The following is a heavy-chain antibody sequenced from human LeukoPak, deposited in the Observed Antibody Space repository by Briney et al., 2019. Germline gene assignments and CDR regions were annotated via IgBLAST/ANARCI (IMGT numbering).Heavy chain of an antibody. D-gene: IGHD1-26*01. V-gene: IGHV4-59*02. J-gene: IGHJ3*02. CDR3: VTDWEGFNFDI. CDR1: GGSVRSYH. CDR2: IHNSGGT. Sequence: SETLSLTCTVSGGSVRSYHWSWIRQSPGEGLEWIAYIHNSGGTRYNPSLQSRVTISVDTSKNQFSLKLRSVTAADTAVYYCVTDWEGFNFDIWGQGTMVTVSS.